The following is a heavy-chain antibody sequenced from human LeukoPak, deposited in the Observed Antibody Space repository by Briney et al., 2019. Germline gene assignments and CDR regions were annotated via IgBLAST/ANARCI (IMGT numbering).Heavy chain of an antibody. CDR1: GFTFSSYA. CDR3: GKNRYSGSLSPFDI. D-gene: IGHD1-26*01. J-gene: IGHJ3*02. V-gene: IGHV3-23*01. Sequence: GGSLRLSCAASGFTFSSYAMSWVRQAPGKGLEWVAAITTTGGSTYYADSVKGRFTISRDTSKNTLYLKMNSLRAEDTAVYYCGKNRYSGSLSPFDIWGQGTMVTVSS. CDR2: ITTTGGST.